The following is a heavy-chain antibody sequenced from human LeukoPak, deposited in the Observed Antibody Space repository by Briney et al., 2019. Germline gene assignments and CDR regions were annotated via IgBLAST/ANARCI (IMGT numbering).Heavy chain of an antibody. CDR2: IYSGGST. CDR1: GFTVSSDS. J-gene: IGHJ4*02. Sequence: PGGSLRLSCTVSGFTVSSDSMSWVRQAPGKGLEWVSFIYSGGSTHYSDSVKGRFTISRDNSKNTLYLQMNSLRAEDTAVYYCAKDAWVRGEEGFFDYWGQGTLVTVSS. V-gene: IGHV3-53*05. D-gene: IGHD3-10*01. CDR3: AKDAWVRGEEGFFDY.